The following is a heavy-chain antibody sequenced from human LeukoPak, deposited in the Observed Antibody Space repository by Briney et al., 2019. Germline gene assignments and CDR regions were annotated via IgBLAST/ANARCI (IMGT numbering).Heavy chain of an antibody. CDR1: GYTVTSYG. V-gene: IGHV7-4-1*02. CDR3: ARVAEYSSGWYDPFDY. CDR2: INTNTGNP. J-gene: IGHJ4*02. Sequence: ASVKVSCKASGYTVTSYGMNWVRQAPGQGLERMGWINTNTGNPTYAQGFTGRCVFSLDTSVSTAYLQISSLKAEDTAVYSCARVAEYSSGWYDPFDYWGQGTLVTVSS. D-gene: IGHD6-19*01.